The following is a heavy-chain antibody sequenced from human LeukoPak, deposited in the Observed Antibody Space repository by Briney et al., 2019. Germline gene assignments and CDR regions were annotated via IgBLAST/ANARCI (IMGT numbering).Heavy chain of an antibody. J-gene: IGHJ5*02. Sequence: ASVKVSCKASGYTFTGYYMHWVRQAPGQGLEWMGWINPNSGGTNYAQKFQGRVTMTRDTSINTAYMELSRLRSDDTAVYYCAIYYDSSGYYLDPWGQGTLVTVSS. D-gene: IGHD3-22*01. V-gene: IGHV1-2*02. CDR1: GYTFTGYY. CDR3: AIYYDSSGYYLDP. CDR2: INPNSGGT.